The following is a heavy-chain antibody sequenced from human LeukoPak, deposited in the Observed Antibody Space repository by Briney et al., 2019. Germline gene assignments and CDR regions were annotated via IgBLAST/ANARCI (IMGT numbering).Heavy chain of an antibody. CDR1: GFTLRGSA. CDR3: ARVHDTQAFDI. D-gene: IGHD3-9*01. CDR2: IGSSGTTK. V-gene: IGHV3-48*03. J-gene: IGHJ3*02. Sequence: PGGSLRLSCAASGFTLRGSAMNTVRRTPAQGLEWVSYIGSSGTTKHHEECVKGRVTISRDNAKNAMSLQMNSLRAEDTAIYYGARVHDTQAFDIWGQGTVVTVSS.